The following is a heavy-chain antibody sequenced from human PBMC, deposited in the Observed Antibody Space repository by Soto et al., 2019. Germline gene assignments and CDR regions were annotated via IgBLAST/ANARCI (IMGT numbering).Heavy chain of an antibody. Sequence: QVQLVESGGGVVQPGRSLRLSCAASGFSFSSYGMHWVRQAPGKGLEWVAVISYDGSNKYYADSVKGRFTISRDNYKNKQHLQMNSLRGEDTAVYYCAKDSPLDGSRSLNGMDVWGQGTTVTVSS. CDR3: AKDSPLDGSRSLNGMDV. CDR1: GFSFSSYG. D-gene: IGHD3-10*01. V-gene: IGHV3-30*18. J-gene: IGHJ6*02. CDR2: ISYDGSNK.